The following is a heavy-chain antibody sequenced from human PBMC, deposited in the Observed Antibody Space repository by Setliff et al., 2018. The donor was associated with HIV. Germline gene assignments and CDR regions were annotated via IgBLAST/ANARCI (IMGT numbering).Heavy chain of an antibody. CDR3: ARLGTYWSTLNY. Sequence: ASVKVSCKASGYTFTKYGITWVRQAPGQGLEWMGWINTETGSPMYAQGFKGRFVFSLDTSGSTAYLQINSLKAEDTAMYFCARLGTYWSTLNYWGQGALVTV. D-gene: IGHD2-8*02. V-gene: IGHV7-4-1*02. CDR1: GYTFTKYG. CDR2: INTETGSP. J-gene: IGHJ4*02.